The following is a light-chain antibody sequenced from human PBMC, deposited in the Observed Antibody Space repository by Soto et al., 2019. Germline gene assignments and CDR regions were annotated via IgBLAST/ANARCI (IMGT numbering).Light chain of an antibody. Sequence: DIPMTQSPSTLSSSVGDRVTITCRASQSISSWLAWYQQKPGKAPKLLIYKASSVKSGVPSRFSSSGCGTEFTLTISRLHPDDLASYCRHQRDDWVSFGGGTKVEIK. V-gene: IGKV1-5*03. CDR3: HQRDDWVS. CDR2: KAS. J-gene: IGKJ4*02. CDR1: QSISSW.